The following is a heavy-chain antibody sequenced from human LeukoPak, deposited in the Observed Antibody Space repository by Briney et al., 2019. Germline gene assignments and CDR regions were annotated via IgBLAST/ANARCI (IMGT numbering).Heavy chain of an antibody. V-gene: IGHV3-7*01. D-gene: IGHD3-10*01. J-gene: IGHJ4*02. CDR2: IKQDGSEK. CDR3: AREGVWRGYYFDY. CDR1: GFTFSSYW. Sequence: GGSLRLSCAASGFTFSSYWMSWVRQAPGKRLEWVANIKQDGSEKYYVDSVKGRFTISRDNAKNSLYLQMNSLRAEDTAVYYCAREGVWRGYYFDYWGQGTLVTVSS.